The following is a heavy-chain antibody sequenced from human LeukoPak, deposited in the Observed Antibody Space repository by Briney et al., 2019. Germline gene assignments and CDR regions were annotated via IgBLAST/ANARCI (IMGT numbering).Heavy chain of an antibody. Sequence: PGASVKVSCTASGYTFTGYYMHWVRQAPGQGLEWMGWINPNSGGTNYAQKFQGRVTMTRDTSISTAYMELSRLRSDDTAVYYCARVNFDWYAQYYFDYWGQGTLVTVSS. D-gene: IGHD3-9*01. CDR2: INPNSGGT. CDR1: GYTFTGYY. CDR3: ARVNFDWYAQYYFDY. V-gene: IGHV1-2*02. J-gene: IGHJ4*02.